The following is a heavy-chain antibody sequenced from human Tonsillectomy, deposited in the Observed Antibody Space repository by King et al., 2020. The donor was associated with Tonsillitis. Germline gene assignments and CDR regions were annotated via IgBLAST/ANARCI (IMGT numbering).Heavy chain of an antibody. CDR2: INHSGST. V-gene: IGHV4-34*01. J-gene: IGHJ6*02. CDR3: ARVRPLQWFGKPYGMDV. Sequence: VQLQQWGAGLLKPSETLSLTCAVYGGSFSGYYWSWIRQPPGKGLEWIGEINHSGSTNYNPSLKSRVTISVDTSKNQFSLKLSSVTAADTAVYYCARVRPLQWFGKPYGMDVWGQGTTVTVSS. D-gene: IGHD3-10*01. CDR1: GGSFSGYY.